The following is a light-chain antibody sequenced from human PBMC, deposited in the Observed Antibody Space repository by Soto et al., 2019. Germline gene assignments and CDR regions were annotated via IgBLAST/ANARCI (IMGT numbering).Light chain of an antibody. V-gene: IGKV3-11*01. J-gene: IGKJ5*01. CDR3: QQRSNWIT. CDR2: DAS. CDR1: QSVSSK. Sequence: EIVMTQSPATLSLSPGQRATLSCRASQSVSSKLAWYQQRPGQAPRLLIYDASNRATGIPARFSGSGSGTDFTLTISSLEPEDFAVYYCQQRSNWITFGQGTRLEI.